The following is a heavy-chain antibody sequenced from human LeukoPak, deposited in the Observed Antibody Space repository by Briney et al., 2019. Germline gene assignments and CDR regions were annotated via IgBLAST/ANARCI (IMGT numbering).Heavy chain of an antibody. CDR2: IKSKTDGGTT. V-gene: IGHV3-15*01. Sequence: TGGSLRLSCAPSGFTFSNAWMSWVRQAPGKGLEWVVRIKSKTDGGTTDYAAPVKGRFTISRDDSKNTLYLQMNSLKTEDTAVYYCTTGASLWFGELYYFDYWAREPWSPSPQ. D-gene: IGHD3-10*01. J-gene: IGHJ4*02. CDR3: TTGASLWFGELYYFDY. CDR1: GFTFSNAW.